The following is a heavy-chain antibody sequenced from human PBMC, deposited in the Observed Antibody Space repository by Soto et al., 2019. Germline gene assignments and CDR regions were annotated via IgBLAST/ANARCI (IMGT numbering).Heavy chain of an antibody. CDR1: GGSISSSIYY. D-gene: IGHD6-13*01. Sequence: SETLSLTCTVSGGSISSSIYYWGWIRQPPGKGLEWIGSIYYSGSTYYNPSLKSRVTISVDTSKNQFSLKLSSVTAADTAVYYCAPLAAAGNRRDYWGQGTLVTVSS. V-gene: IGHV4-39*01. CDR2: IYYSGST. CDR3: APLAAAGNRRDY. J-gene: IGHJ4*02.